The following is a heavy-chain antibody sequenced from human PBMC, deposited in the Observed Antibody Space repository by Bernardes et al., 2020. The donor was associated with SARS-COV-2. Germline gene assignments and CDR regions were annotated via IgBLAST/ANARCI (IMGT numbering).Heavy chain of an antibody. D-gene: IGHD3-3*01. V-gene: IGHV3-53*01. J-gene: IGHJ4*01. CDR3: AKGTDNWSDAHFDY. CDR2: IYSGGTT. CDR1: GFTVSSHY. Sequence: VGSLRLSCAASGFTVSSHYMTWVRQAPGKGLEWVSVIYSGGTTYYADSVKGRFALSRDNSKNTLYLQMNYLRAEDTAVYYCAKGTDNWSDAHFDYWGQGTLVTVAS.